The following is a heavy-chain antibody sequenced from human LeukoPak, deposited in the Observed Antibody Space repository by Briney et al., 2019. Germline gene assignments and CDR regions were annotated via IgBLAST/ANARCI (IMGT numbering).Heavy chain of an antibody. J-gene: IGHJ1*01. Sequence: SETLSLTCAVYGGPFSGYYWSWIRQPPGKGLEWIGEINHSGSTNYNPSLKSRVTISVDTSKNQFSLRLSSVTAADTAVYYCARGRFWGSPVLKYWGQGTLVTVSS. CDR3: ARGRFWGSPVLKY. V-gene: IGHV4-34*01. CDR2: INHSGST. CDR1: GGPFSGYY. D-gene: IGHD3-16*01.